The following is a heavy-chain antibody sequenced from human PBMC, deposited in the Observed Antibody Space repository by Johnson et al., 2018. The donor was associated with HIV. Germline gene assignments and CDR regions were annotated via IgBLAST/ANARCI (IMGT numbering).Heavy chain of an antibody. Sequence: VQLVESGGGLVQPGRSLRLSCVASGFTFDDYAMHWVRQAPGKGLEWVSGISWNSGSIGYADSVKGRFTISRDNSKNTLYLQMNSLRAEDTAVYYCARDRGAFDIWGQGTMVTVSS. CDR2: ISWNSGSI. V-gene: IGHV3-9*01. J-gene: IGHJ3*02. CDR3: ARDRGAFDI. CDR1: GFTFDDYA.